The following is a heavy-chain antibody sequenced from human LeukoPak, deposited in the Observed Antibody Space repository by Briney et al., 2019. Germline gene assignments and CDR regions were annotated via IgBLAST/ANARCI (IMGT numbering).Heavy chain of an antibody. V-gene: IGHV1-58*01. CDR3: AAGRDDYGDYGPHWYFDL. CDR1: GFTFTSPA. J-gene: IGHJ2*01. Sequence: VASVKVSCKASGFTFTSPAVQWVRQARGQRLEWIGWIVVGSGNTNYAQKFQERVTITRDMSTSTAYMELSSLRPEDTAVYYCAAGRDDYGDYGPHWYFDLWGRGTLVTVSS. CDR2: IVVGSGNT. D-gene: IGHD4-17*01.